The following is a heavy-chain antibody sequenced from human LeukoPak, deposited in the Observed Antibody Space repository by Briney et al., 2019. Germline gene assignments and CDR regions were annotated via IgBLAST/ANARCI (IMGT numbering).Heavy chain of an antibody. D-gene: IGHD2-15*01. V-gene: IGHV3-74*01. CDR3: ARGYCSGGSCYKLNACDI. Sequence: RGSLRLSCAASGFTFSTYLLHRVRQAPGKGLVWVSHINSDGISTGYVDSVKGRFIISRDNAKNTLYLQMNSLRAEDTAVYYCARGYCSGGSCYKLNACDIWGQGTMVTVSS. CDR2: INSDGIST. J-gene: IGHJ3*02. CDR1: GFTFSTYL.